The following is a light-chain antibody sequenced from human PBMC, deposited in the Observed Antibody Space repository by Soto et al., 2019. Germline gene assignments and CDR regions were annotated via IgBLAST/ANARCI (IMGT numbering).Light chain of an antibody. J-gene: IGLJ1*01. CDR2: XXX. V-gene: IGLV1-40*01. CDR3: QSYDSSLSGYV. Sequence: SVLTQPPSVSEAPGQRVTISCTGSSSNIGAGYEAHWYQQVPGTAPKLLIYXXXNXXXXXXXXXSGSKSGTSASLAITGXXXXXXXXXYCQSYDSSLSGYVFGTGTKVTVL. CDR1: SSNIGAGYE.